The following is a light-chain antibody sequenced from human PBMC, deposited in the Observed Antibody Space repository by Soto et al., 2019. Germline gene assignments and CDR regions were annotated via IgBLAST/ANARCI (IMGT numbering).Light chain of an antibody. V-gene: IGLV2-14*01. CDR3: SSYTSSGTLWV. CDR1: SSDVGGYNY. CDR2: DVS. J-gene: IGLJ3*02. Sequence: QSALTQPASVSGSPGQSITLSCTGTSSDVGGYNYVSWYQQHPGKAPKLMIYDVSNRPSGVSNRFSGSKSGNTASLTISGLQAEDEADYYCSSYTSSGTLWVFGGGTQLTVL.